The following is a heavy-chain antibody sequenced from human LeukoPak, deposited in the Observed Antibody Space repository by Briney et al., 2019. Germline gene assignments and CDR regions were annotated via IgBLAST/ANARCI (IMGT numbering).Heavy chain of an antibody. D-gene: IGHD3-9*01. CDR1: GGSISSYY. V-gene: IGHV4-59*01. CDR2: IYYSGST. J-gene: IGHJ4*02. Sequence: SETLSLTCTVSGGSISSYYWSWLRQPPGKALERIGYIYYSGSTNYNPSPKSRVTISVDASKNQFSLKLSSVTAADTAVYYCARESYDILTGYGGFDYWGQGTLVTVSS. CDR3: ARESYDILTGYGGFDY.